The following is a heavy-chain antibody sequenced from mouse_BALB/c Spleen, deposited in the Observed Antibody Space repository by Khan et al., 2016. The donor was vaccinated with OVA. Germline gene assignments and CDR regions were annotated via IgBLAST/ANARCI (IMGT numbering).Heavy chain of an antibody. Sequence: QVQLKELGPGLVAPSQSLSITCTVSGFSLTSYGVGWVRQPPGKCLEWLGLIWGDGSTHYHSDLISRLSISKNNSKIQFVLRRSCLPADEPAAYYCGLYYYGRAWFAYWGLGTLVTVSA. CDR1: GFSLTSYG. CDR3: GLYYYGRAWFAY. J-gene: IGHJ3*01. CDR2: IWGDGST. V-gene: IGHV2-3*01. D-gene: IGHD1-1*01.